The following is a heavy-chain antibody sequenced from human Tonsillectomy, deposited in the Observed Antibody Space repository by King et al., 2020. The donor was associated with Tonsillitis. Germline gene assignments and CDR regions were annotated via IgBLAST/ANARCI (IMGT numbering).Heavy chain of an antibody. D-gene: IGHD5-24*01. V-gene: IGHV3-23*01. CDR2: ISGSGGSK. CDR3: AKSGSGRATISNYMDV. Sequence: VQLSESGGGLVQPGGSLRLSCAASGITFIGYAMSWVRQAPGKGLEWVSSISGSGGSKYDADSVTGRFTIPRDNATNTLYLPMNSLRAEDTAIYYCAKSGSGRATISNYMDVWGKGTTVTVSS. J-gene: IGHJ6*03. CDR1: GITFIGYA.